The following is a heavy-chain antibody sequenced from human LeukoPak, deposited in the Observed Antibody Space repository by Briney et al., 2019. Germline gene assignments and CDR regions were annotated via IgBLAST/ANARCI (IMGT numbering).Heavy chain of an antibody. V-gene: IGHV4-34*01. CDR2: VNESGGT. Sequence: SETLTLTCAVYIDSFSNYHWNWIRQTPAKGMEWIGEVNESGGTNISPSLRSRVILSVDTSKNQFSLKLISVTVADTAIYYCARGQGATVPQVGKNWFDPWGQGTRVTVSS. CDR3: ARGQGATVPQVGKNWFDP. D-gene: IGHD1-26*01. J-gene: IGHJ5*02. CDR1: IDSFSNYH.